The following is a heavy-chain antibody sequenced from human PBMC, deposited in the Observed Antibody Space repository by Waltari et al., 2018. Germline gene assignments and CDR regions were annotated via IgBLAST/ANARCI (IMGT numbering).Heavy chain of an antibody. CDR3: ARVSAVAGSSYWYFDL. V-gene: IGHV4-39*07. CDR2: IYYSGST. D-gene: IGHD6-19*01. Sequence: QLQLQESGPGLVKPSETLSLTCTVSGGSISSSSYYWGWIRQPPGKGLEWIGSIYYSGSTYYTRSFKRRVTISVDTSKNQFSLKLSSVTAADTAVYYCARVSAVAGSSYWYFDLWGRGTLVTVSS. CDR1: GGSISSSSYY. J-gene: IGHJ2*01.